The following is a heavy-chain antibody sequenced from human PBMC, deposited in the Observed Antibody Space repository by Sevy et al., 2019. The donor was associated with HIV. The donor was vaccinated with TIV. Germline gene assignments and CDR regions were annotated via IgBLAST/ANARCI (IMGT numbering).Heavy chain of an antibody. CDR3: ARDLPPSATTVAHFDY. J-gene: IGHJ4*02. D-gene: IGHD4-17*01. V-gene: IGHV3-48*03. CDR1: GFTFSSYE. CDR2: ISNSGTTI. Sequence: GGSLRLSCAASGFTFSSYEMNWVRQAPGKGLEWVSYISNSGTTISYSDSVRGRFPISRDNARNSLYLQMNSLRAEETAVYYCARDLPPSATTVAHFDYWGQGTLVTVSS.